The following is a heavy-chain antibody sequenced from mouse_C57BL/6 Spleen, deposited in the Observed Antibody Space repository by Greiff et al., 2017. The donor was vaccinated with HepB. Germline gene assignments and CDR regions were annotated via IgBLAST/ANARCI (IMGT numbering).Heavy chain of an antibody. D-gene: IGHD1-1*01. CDR2: IYPGDGDT. CDR1: GYAFSSSW. Sequence: VQLQQSGPELVKPGASVKISCKASGYAFSSSWMNWVKQRPGKGLEWIGRIYPGDGDTNYNGKFKGKATLTADKSSSTAYMQLSSLTSEDSAVYFCARILHYYGSSYFDYWGQGTTLTVSS. J-gene: IGHJ2*01. CDR3: ARILHYYGSSYFDY. V-gene: IGHV1-82*01.